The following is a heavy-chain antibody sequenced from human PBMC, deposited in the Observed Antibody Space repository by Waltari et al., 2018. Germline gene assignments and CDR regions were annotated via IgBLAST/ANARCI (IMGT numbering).Heavy chain of an antibody. Sequence: QVQLQESGPGLVKPSQTLSLTCPVSAGSISSGDYYWSWIRQPPGKGLEWIGYIYYSGSTYYNPSLKSRVTISVDTSKNQFSLKLSSVTAADTAVYYCARGVTGLYNWFDPWGQGTLVSVSS. CDR3: ARGVTGLYNWFDP. CDR1: AGSISSGDYY. CDR2: IYYSGST. D-gene: IGHD7-27*01. V-gene: IGHV4-30-4*08. J-gene: IGHJ5*02.